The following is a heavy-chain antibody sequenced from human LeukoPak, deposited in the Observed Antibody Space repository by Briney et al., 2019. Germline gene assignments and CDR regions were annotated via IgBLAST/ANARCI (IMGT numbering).Heavy chain of an antibody. V-gene: IGHV3-48*03. CDR3: VRDRGTATVRSFDI. J-gene: IGHJ3*02. CDR2: ISSRGTTT. D-gene: IGHD4-17*01. CDR1: GITFSNYE. Sequence: PGGSLRLSCAASGITFSNYEMNWVRQAPGKGLEWVSHISSRGTTTHYADSVKGRFIISRDNAENSLYLQMNSLRVEDTALYHCVRDRGTATVRSFDIWGQGTMVTVSS.